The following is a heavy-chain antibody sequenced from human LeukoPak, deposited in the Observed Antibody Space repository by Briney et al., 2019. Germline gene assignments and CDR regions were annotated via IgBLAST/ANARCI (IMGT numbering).Heavy chain of an antibody. CDR2: IKSKTDGGTT. D-gene: IGHD2-2*01. CDR1: GFTFSNAW. J-gene: IGHJ6*03. Sequence: GGSLRLSCAATGFTFSNAWMSWVRQAPGKGLEWVGRIKSKTDGGTTDYAAPVKGRFTISRDDSQNTLYLQMNSLKTEDTAVYYCTTCSSTSCRYYYYYMDVWGKGTTVTVSS. CDR3: TTCSSTSCRYYYYYMDV. V-gene: IGHV3-15*01.